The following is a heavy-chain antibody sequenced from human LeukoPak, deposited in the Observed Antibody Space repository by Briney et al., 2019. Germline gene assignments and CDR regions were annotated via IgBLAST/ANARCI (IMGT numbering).Heavy chain of an antibody. D-gene: IGHD2-15*01. J-gene: IGHJ4*02. CDR3: ARVRGSFKKGAFDY. CDR1: GFTFSSYA. Sequence: PGGSLRLSCAASGFTFSSYAMHWVRQAPGKGLEWVAVISYDGSNKYYADSVKGRFTISRDNSKNTLYLQMNSLRAEDTAVYYCARVRGSFKKGAFDYWGQGTLVTVSS. V-gene: IGHV3-30-3*01. CDR2: ISYDGSNK.